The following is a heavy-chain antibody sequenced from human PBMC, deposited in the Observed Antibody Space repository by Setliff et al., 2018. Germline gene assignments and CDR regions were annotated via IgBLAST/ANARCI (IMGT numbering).Heavy chain of an antibody. CDR3: ARERGDIVTTTSYYYYLDV. D-gene: IGHD5-12*01. V-gene: IGHV1-69*05. Sequence: ASVKVSCKASGGTFSTYAISWVRQAPGQGLEWMGGIISMFGTTNYAQRFQGRVTITTDESTSTAYMELSSLRSEDTAVYYCARERGDIVTTTSYYYYLDVWGKGTTVTVSS. J-gene: IGHJ6*03. CDR2: IISMFGTT. CDR1: GGTFSTYA.